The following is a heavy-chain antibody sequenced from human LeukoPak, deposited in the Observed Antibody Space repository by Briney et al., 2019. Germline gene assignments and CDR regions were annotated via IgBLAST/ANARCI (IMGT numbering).Heavy chain of an antibody. CDR2: ICKSGGST. CDR3: ARGLFLSGYLDAFDM. J-gene: IGHJ3*02. D-gene: IGHD3-22*01. Sequence: GGSLRHSCAGSGFTFSNYASSWVRQAPGRGLEWISAICKSGGSTYYADSVKGRCTISRDNSKNTLDLQVNSLRVEDTAVYYCARGLFLSGYLDAFDMWGQGTVVTVSS. CDR1: GFTFSNYA. V-gene: IGHV3-23*01.